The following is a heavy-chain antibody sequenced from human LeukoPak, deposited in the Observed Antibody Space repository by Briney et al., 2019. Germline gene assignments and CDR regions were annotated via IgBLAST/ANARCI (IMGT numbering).Heavy chain of an antibody. CDR2: IDPSDSYT. D-gene: IGHD3-10*01. J-gene: IGHJ6*02. CDR1: GYSFTSYW. V-gene: IGHV5-10-1*01. CDR3: ARLPITMVRGVDYYYGMDV. Sequence: GESLKISCKGSGYSFTSYWISWVRQMPGKGLGWVGRIDPSDSYTNYSPSFQGHVTISADKSISTAYLQWSSLKASDTAMYYCARLPITMVRGVDYYYGMDVWGQGTTVTVSS.